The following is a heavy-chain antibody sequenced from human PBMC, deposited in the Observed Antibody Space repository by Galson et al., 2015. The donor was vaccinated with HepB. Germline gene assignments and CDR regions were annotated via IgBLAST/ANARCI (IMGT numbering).Heavy chain of an antibody. CDR1: GGTFSSYA. CDR3: ARAAEVGATPYWFDP. J-gene: IGHJ5*02. Sequence: SVKVSCKASGGTFSSYAISWVRQAPGQGLEWMGGIIPIFGTANYAQKFQGRVTITADESTSTAYMELSSLRSEDTAVYYCARAAEVGATPYWFDPWGQGTLVTVSS. V-gene: IGHV1-69*13. D-gene: IGHD1-26*01. CDR2: IIPIFGTA.